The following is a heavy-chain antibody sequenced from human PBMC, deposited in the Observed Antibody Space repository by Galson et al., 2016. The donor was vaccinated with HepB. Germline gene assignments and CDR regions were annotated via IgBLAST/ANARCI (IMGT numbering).Heavy chain of an antibody. CDR2: ISFDGSTF. CDR1: QFTFSSYG. CDR3: AKDPYLGYCSATSCSYAMDV. J-gene: IGHJ6*04. V-gene: IGHV3-30*18. D-gene: IGHD2-2*01. Sequence: SLRLSCAASQFTFSSYGMHWVRQAPGKGLEWVAVISFDGSTFYYGDSVKGRFTVSRDNSKNTLYQQMNSLRAEDTAVYYCAKDPYLGYCSATSCSYAMDVWGTGTTVTVPS.